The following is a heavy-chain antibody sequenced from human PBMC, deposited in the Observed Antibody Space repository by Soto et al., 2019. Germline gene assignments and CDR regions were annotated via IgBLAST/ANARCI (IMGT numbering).Heavy chain of an antibody. CDR1: EFTFSSNS. J-gene: IGHJ5*02. CDR2: ISSSSSTI. V-gene: IGHV3-48*02. D-gene: IGHD3-3*01. CDR3: ARVIWSGHLTSDL. Sequence: EVQVVESGGGLVQPGGSLRLSCAGSEFTFSSNSLNWVRQAPGKGLEWISYISSSSSTIYADSVKGRFTISRDNAKNSLYLQMNSLRDEDTAVYYCARVIWSGHLTSDLWGQGTLVTVSS.